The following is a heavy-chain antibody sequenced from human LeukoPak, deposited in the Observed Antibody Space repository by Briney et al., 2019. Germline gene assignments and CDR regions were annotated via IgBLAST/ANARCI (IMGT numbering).Heavy chain of an antibody. CDR2: FYVGGAT. Sequence: GGSLRLSCAASGFTVSSNYMSWVRQAPGKGLEWLSFFYVGGATYFADSVKGRFTISRDNSKNTLFLQMNSLRAEDTAVYYCARSPYGDSHFDYWGQGTLVTVSS. CDR3: ARSPYGDSHFDY. V-gene: IGHV3-53*01. D-gene: IGHD4-17*01. J-gene: IGHJ4*02. CDR1: GFTVSSNY.